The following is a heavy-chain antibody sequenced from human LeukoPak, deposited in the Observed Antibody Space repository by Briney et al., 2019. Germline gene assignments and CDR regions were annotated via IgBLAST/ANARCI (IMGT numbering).Heavy chain of an antibody. CDR2: IRYDGSNK. D-gene: IGHD2-15*01. CDR1: GFTFSSYG. V-gene: IGHV3-30*02. Sequence: PGGSLRLSCAASGFTFSSYGIHWVRQAPGKGLEWVAFIRYDGSNKYYADSVKGRFTISRDNSKNTLYLQMNSLRAEDTAVYYCARADCSGGSCSRNFVYWGQGTLVTVSS. J-gene: IGHJ4*02. CDR3: ARADCSGGSCSRNFVY.